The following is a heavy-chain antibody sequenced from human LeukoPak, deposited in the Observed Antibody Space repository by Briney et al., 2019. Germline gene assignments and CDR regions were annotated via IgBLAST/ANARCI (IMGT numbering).Heavy chain of an antibody. CDR3: AKQGYYGSGSYEFDY. V-gene: IGHV3-23*01. Sequence: PGGSLRLSCAASGFTFSSYAMSWVLQAPGKGLEWVSAISGSGGSTYYADSVKGRFTISRDNSKNTLYLQMNSLRAEDTAVYYCAKQGYYGSGSYEFDYWGRGTLVTVSS. D-gene: IGHD3-10*01. CDR1: GFTFSSYA. J-gene: IGHJ4*02. CDR2: ISGSGGST.